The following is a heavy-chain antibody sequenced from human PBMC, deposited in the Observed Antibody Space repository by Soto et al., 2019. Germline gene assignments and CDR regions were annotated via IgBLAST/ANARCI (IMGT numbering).Heavy chain of an antibody. J-gene: IGHJ4*02. Sequence: EVQLLESGGGLVQPGGSLRLSCAASGFTFSSYAMSWVRQAPGKGLEWVSASSGSGGSTYYADSVKGRFTISRDNSKNTLYLQMNSLRAEDTAVYYCAKDRDSSGYYNYWGQGTLVTVSS. CDR1: GFTFSSYA. D-gene: IGHD3-22*01. CDR3: AKDRDSSGYYNY. V-gene: IGHV3-23*01. CDR2: SSGSGGST.